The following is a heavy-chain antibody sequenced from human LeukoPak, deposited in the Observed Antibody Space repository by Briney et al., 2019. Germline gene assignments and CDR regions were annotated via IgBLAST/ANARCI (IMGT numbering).Heavy chain of an antibody. V-gene: IGHV1-18*01. J-gene: IGHJ6*02. CDR2: ISAYNGNT. D-gene: IGHD2-2*01. Sequence: ASVKVSCKASGYTFTSYGISWVRQAPGQGLEWMGWISAYNGNTNSAQKLQGRVTVTTDTSTSTAYMELRSLRSDDTAVYYCARDASPYCSSTTCSHGTDVWGQGTTVTVSS. CDR1: GYTFTSYG. CDR3: ARDASPYCSSTTCSHGTDV.